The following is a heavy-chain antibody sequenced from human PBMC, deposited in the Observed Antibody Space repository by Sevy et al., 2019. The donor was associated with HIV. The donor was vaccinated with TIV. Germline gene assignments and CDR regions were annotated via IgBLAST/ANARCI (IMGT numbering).Heavy chain of an antibody. J-gene: IGHJ6*02. Sequence: GGCLRLSCAASGFSLTTSDMHWVRQAPGKGLEWVAYVRNDGSNKYYADSVRDRFTISRDSPKNTLYLQMNSLRDEDTAIYYCAGGSKTTEEWLEELDYYYGLDVWGQGTTVTVSS. V-gene: IGHV3-30*02. CDR3: AGGSKTTEEWLEELDYYYGLDV. D-gene: IGHD2-8*01. CDR2: VRNDGSNK. CDR1: GFSLTTSD.